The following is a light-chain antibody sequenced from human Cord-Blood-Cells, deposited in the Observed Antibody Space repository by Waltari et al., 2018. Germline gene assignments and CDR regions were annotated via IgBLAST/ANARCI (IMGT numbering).Light chain of an antibody. J-gene: IGLJ2*01. Sequence: QSALTQPASVSGSPGQSITNSCTGTSSDVGGYNYVSWYQQHPGKAPKLMIYEVSNRPSGVSKRFSGSKSGNTASLTISALQAEDEADYYCSSYTSSSTLVVFGGGTKLTVL. CDR3: SSYTSSSTLVV. V-gene: IGLV2-14*01. CDR1: SSDVGGYNY. CDR2: EVS.